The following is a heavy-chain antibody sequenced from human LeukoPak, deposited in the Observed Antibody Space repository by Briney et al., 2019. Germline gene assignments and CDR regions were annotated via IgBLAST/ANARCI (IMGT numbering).Heavy chain of an antibody. Sequence: ASVKVSCKASGYTFTSYYMHWVRQAPGQGLEWMGIINPSGGSTSYAQKFQGRVTMTRDTSTSTVYMELSSLRSEDTAVYYCARSYDSSGYYTLVHDYWGQGTLVTVSS. J-gene: IGHJ4*02. CDR1: GYTFTSYY. CDR3: ARSYDSSGYYTLVHDY. V-gene: IGHV1-46*01. D-gene: IGHD3-22*01. CDR2: INPSGGST.